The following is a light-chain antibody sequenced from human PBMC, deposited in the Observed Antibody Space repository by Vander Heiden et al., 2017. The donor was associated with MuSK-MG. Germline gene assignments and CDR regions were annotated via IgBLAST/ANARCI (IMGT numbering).Light chain of an antibody. CDR3: QQYYSTPWT. CDR1: QSVLYSSNIKNY. V-gene: IGKV4-1*01. Sequence: DIVMTQSPDSLAVSLGERATINCKSSQSVLYSSNIKNYLAWYQQKPGQSPKLLIYWASTRESGVPDRFSGSGSGTDFTLTISSLQAEDVAVYYCQQYYSTPWTFGQGTKVEIK. CDR2: WAS. J-gene: IGKJ1*01.